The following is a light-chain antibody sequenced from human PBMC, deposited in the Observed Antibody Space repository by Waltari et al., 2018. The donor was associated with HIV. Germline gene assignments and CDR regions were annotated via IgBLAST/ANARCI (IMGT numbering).Light chain of an antibody. CDR2: DVN. V-gene: IGLV2-14*04. CDR1: SSDIGNNNY. Sequence: SPGQSITISCTGTSSDIGNNNYASWYQQYPGKAPKLVIWDVNKRPSGVSTRFSGSKSGNTASLTISGLQTEDEAEYYCSSYTSSHTWVFGGGTKVTVL. CDR3: SSYTSSHTWV. J-gene: IGLJ3*02.